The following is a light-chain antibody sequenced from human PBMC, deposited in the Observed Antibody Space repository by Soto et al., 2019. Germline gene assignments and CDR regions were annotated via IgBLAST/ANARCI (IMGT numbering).Light chain of an antibody. V-gene: IGKV3-20*01. CDR2: GAS. CDR3: RQYGSSPWT. J-gene: IGKJ1*01. Sequence: EIVLTQSPGTPSLSPGERATLSCRASQSVSSSYLAWYQQKPGQAPRLLTYGASSRATGIPDRFSGSGSGTDFTLTISRLEPEDFAVYYCRQYGSSPWTFGQGTKVDIK. CDR1: QSVSSSY.